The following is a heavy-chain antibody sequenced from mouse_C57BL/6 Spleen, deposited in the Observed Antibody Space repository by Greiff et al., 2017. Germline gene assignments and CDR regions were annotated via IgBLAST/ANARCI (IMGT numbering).Heavy chain of an antibody. CDR2: IDPSSGGT. V-gene: IGHV1-72*01. D-gene: IGHD1-1*01. CDR3: ARVDYYGSRNAMDY. Sequence: QVQLQQPGADLVKPGASVKLSCKASGYTFTSYWMHWVKQTPGRGLEWIGRIDPSSGGTKYTEKFKSKATLTGDKPSSTAYMQLSSLTSEDSAVYDGARVDYYGSRNAMDYWGQGTSVTVSS. CDR1: GYTFTSYW. J-gene: IGHJ4*01.